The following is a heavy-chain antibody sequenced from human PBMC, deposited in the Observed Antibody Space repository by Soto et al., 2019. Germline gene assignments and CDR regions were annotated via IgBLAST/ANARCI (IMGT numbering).Heavy chain of an antibody. Sequence: GGSLRLSCVASAFPLSSLRMFWGRPGLVWGRERGAVVWYGGSTEECGDGVEGRFRMSRDNSKNTLYLQMNSLRAEDTAVYYCARDLEKADIVVVPAAMGFDYWGQGTLVTVSS. J-gene: IGHJ4*02. CDR1: AFPLSSLR. CDR3: ARDLEKADIVVVPAAMGFDY. V-gene: IGHV3-33*01. D-gene: IGHD2-2*01. CDR2: VWYGGSTE.